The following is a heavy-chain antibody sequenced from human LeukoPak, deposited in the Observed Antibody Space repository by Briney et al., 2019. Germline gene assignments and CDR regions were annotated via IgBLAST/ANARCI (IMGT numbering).Heavy chain of an antibody. CDR3: ARDYVAVAETKWEPGY. J-gene: IGHJ4*02. D-gene: IGHD6-19*01. V-gene: IGHV3-9*01. CDR1: GFTFYDYA. CDR2: IGWNHDNI. Sequence: GGSLRLSCAASGFTFYDYAMHWVRRAPGKGLEWVSGIGWNHDNIDYADSVKGRFTISRDNAKNSLYLQMNSLRAEDTAVYYCARDYVAVAETKWEPGYWGQGTLVTVSS.